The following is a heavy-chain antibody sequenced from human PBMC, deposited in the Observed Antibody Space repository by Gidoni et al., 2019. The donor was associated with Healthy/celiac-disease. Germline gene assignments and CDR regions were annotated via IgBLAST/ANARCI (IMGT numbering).Heavy chain of an antibody. D-gene: IGHD6-6*01. CDR1: GFTFSSYS. V-gene: IGHV3-21*01. CDR2: ISSSSSYI. J-gene: IGHJ3*02. CDR3: ARDHLGGLVNPSDAFDI. Sequence: EVQLVESGGGLVKPGGSLRLSCAASGFTFSSYSMNWVRQAPGKGLEWVSSISSSSSYIYYADSVKGRFTISRDNAKNSLYLQMNSLRAEDTAVYYCARDHLGGLVNPSDAFDIWGQGTMVTVSS.